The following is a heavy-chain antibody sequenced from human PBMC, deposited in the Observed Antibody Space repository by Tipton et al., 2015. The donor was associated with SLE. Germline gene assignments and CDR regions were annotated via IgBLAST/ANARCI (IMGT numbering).Heavy chain of an antibody. J-gene: IGHJ5*02. Sequence: QLVQSGAEMRKPGESLKISCKTSGYSFNSYWVGWVRQMPGKGLEWMGVIYPADSDTRYSPSFQGHVTISADTSSDTAYLQWSSLKASDSAMYYCARRPSGYFPFETWGQGTLVTVSS. D-gene: IGHD5-12*01. CDR1: GYSFNSYW. CDR3: ARRPSGYFPFET. V-gene: IGHV5-51*03. CDR2: IYPADSDT.